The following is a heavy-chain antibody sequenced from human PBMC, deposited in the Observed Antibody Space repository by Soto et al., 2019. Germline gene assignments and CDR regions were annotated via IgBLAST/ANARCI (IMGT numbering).Heavy chain of an antibody. Sequence: ASVKVSCKASGYTFTSYGISWVRQAPGQGLEWMGWISAYNGNTNYAQKLQGRVTMTTDTSTSTAYMELRSLRSDDTAVYYCARDLARYCSGGRCYPRRPGMDVWGQGTTVTVSS. D-gene: IGHD2-15*01. CDR3: ARDLARYCSGGRCYPRRPGMDV. CDR2: ISAYNGNT. V-gene: IGHV1-18*01. J-gene: IGHJ6*02. CDR1: GYTFTSYG.